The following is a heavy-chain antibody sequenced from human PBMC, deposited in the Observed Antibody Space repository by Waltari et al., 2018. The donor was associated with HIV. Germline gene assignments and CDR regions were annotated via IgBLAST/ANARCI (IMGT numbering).Heavy chain of an antibody. J-gene: IGHJ6*02. CDR2: IYHTGIT. Sequence: ESGPGLLEPSETLSLTSTVSNYSITGPSSWAWIRQSPGMGLEWIASIYHTGITYYKPSLKTRVTISMDTPTNAFSLRLTSMTAADTAVYYCARDGFLGRFYYYGLDVWGPGTTVIVS. CDR1: NYSITGPSS. CDR3: ARDGFLGRFYYYGLDV. D-gene: IGHD3-10*01. V-gene: IGHV4-38-2*02.